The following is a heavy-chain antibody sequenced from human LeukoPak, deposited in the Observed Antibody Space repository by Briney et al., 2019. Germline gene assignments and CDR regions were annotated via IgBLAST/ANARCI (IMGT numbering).Heavy chain of an antibody. Sequence: PGMSLRLSCAASGFTFTGYEMNWVRQAPGKGLEWVSYISSSGSTIYYADSVKGRFTISRDNSKNTLYLQMNSLRAEDTATYYCARLYGDYARGAFDIWGQGTMVTVSS. CDR3: ARLYGDYARGAFDI. CDR1: GFTFTGYE. D-gene: IGHD4-17*01. CDR2: ISSSGSTI. J-gene: IGHJ3*02. V-gene: IGHV3-48*03.